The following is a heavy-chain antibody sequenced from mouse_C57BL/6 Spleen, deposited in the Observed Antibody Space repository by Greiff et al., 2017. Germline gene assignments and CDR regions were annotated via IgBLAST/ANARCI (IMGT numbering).Heavy chain of an antibody. CDR2: IDPSDSYT. Sequence: VQLQQPGAELVKPGASVKLSCKASGYTFTSYWMQWVKQRPGQGLEWIGEIDPSDSYTNYDQKFKGKATLTVDTSSSTAYMQLSSLTSEDSAVYYCARGLIAGGYWGQGTTLTVSS. CDR1: GYTFTSYW. J-gene: IGHJ2*01. D-gene: IGHD1-3*01. CDR3: ARGLIAGGY. V-gene: IGHV1-50*01.